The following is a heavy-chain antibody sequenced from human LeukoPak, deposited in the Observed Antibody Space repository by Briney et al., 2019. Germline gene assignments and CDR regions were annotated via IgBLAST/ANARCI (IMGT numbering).Heavy chain of an antibody. D-gene: IGHD6-13*01. CDR1: GFTFSSYS. CDR3: AREQYAAAGTVDY. CDR2: ISSTSIYI. V-gene: IGHV3-21*01. Sequence: GGSLRLSCAASGFTFSSYSMNWVRQAPGKGLQWVASISSTSIYIFYADSLKDRFTISRDDAKNSLYLQMNSLRAEGTAVYYCAREQYAAAGTVDYWGQGTQVTVSS. J-gene: IGHJ4*02.